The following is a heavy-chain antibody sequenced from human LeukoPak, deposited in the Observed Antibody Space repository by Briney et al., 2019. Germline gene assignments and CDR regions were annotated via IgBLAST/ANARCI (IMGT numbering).Heavy chain of an antibody. CDR3: AREMATVTSSLSNWFDP. CDR1: GYTFTSYG. CDR2: ISAYNGNT. Sequence: ASVKVSCKASGYTFTSYGISWVRQAPGQGLEWMGWISAYNGNTNYAQKLQGRVTMTTDTSTSTAYMELRSLRSDDTAVYYCAREMATVTSSLSNWFDPWGQGALVTVSS. J-gene: IGHJ5*02. V-gene: IGHV1-18*01. D-gene: IGHD4-17*01.